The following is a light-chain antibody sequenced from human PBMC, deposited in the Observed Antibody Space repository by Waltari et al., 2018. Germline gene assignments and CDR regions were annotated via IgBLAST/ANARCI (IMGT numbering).Light chain of an antibody. Sequence: EIVMTQSPVTLSVSPGERATLSCRASQSISSNLAWYQQKPGQSPRLLIHGASTRATGIPARFSGSGSGTDFTLTITGLQPEDVGIYYCQQTSRTPLTFGGGTKVELK. CDR2: GAS. CDR3: QQTSRTPLT. J-gene: IGKJ4*01. CDR1: QSISSN. V-gene: IGKV3-15*01.